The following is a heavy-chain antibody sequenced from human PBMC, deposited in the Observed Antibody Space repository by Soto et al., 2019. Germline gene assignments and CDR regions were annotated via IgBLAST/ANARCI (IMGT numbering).Heavy chain of an antibody. CDR2: ISTYNENM. V-gene: IGHV1-18*04. CDR3: ARGGLGNGDY. J-gene: IGHJ4*02. Sequence: ASVKVSCKVSGSTFTSNGIGWVRQAPGQGLEWMGWISTYNENMDTAPQLQGRVTITADESTSTAYMELSSLRSEDTAVYYCARGGLGNGDYWGQGTLVTVSS. D-gene: IGHD2-8*01. CDR1: GSTFTSNG.